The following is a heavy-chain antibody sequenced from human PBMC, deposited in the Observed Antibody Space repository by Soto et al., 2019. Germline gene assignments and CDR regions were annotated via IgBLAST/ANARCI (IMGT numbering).Heavy chain of an antibody. CDR1: GGPIRSSSCS. J-gene: IGHJ6*02. CDR3: ARQGFGAIHGLVDV. V-gene: IGHV4-30-2*01. Sequence: PFETLPLPCTVAGGPIRSSSCSWSLIRQPPGKGLEWIGYIYHSGSTYYNPSLKSRVTISVDRSKNQFSLKLSSVTAADTALYYCARQGFGAIHGLVDVWGPGTSVTVSS. D-gene: IGHD3-10*01. CDR2: IYHSGST.